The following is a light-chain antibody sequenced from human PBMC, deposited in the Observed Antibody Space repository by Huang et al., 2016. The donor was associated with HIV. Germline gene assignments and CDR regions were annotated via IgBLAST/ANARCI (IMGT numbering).Light chain of an antibody. V-gene: IGKV3-15*01. CDR3: QRYNTWPPWA. Sequence: EVLMTQSPDILSVSPGDRATFSCRASQNVGSYLAWYQQRPGQAPRLLIYAASTRATGVPARFSGGGSGTEFTLTISRLQSEDFATYYCQRYNTWPPWAFGQGTTVEI. CDR1: QNVGSY. J-gene: IGKJ1*01. CDR2: AAS.